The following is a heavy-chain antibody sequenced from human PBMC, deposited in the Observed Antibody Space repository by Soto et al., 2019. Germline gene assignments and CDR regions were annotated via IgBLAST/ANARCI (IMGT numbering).Heavy chain of an antibody. CDR2: ISYDGSNK. CDR1: GFTFSSYG. V-gene: IGHV3-30*18. D-gene: IGHD6-13*01. J-gene: IGHJ4*02. CDR3: AKDHSSWFPDY. Sequence: PVGSLRLSCAASGFTFSSYGMHWVRQAPGKGLEWVAVISYDGSNKYYADSVKGRFTISRDNSKNTLYLQMNSLRAEDTAVYYCAKDHSSWFPDYWGQGTLVTVSS.